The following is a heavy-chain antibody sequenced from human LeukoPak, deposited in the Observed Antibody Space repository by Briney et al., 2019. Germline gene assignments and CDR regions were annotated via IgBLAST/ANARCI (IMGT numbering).Heavy chain of an antibody. J-gene: IGHJ5*02. V-gene: IGHV1-2*02. Sequence: GASGKVSCKPSGYTLTGYFIHWVRQAPGQGLDWMGWITPHNGGTNYAQKFQGGVTMTRDTSISTAYMELSRLRSDDTAVYYCARTKNLYPGWFDPWGQGTLVTVSS. CDR3: ARTKNLYPGWFDP. CDR1: GYTLTGYF. CDR2: ITPHNGGT. D-gene: IGHD1-14*01.